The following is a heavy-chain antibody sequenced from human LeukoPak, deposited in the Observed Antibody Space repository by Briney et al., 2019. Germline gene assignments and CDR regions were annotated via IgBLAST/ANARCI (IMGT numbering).Heavy chain of an antibody. CDR2: ISYDGSNK. CDR1: GFTFSSYG. D-gene: IGHD6-19*01. J-gene: IGHJ4*02. CDR3: AKADTQAVAGSAFDN. V-gene: IGHV3-30*18. Sequence: GGSLRLSCAASGFTFSSYGMHWVRQAPGKGLEWVAVISYDGSNKYYADSAKCRFTMSRENSKNTLYWQMNSLRAEDTAVYYSAKADTQAVAGSAFDNWGQRALVTASS.